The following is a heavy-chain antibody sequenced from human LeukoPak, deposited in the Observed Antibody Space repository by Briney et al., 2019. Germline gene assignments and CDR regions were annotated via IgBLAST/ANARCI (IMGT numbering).Heavy chain of an antibody. CDR2: ISSDGSST. J-gene: IGHJ6*02. Sequence: SGGSLRLSCAASGFTFSSYWMHWVRQAPGKGLVWVSRISSDGSSTNYADSVEGRFTISRDNAKNTLYLQMNSLRAEDTAVYYCARDYHYKVDVWGQGTTVTVSS. CDR1: GFTFSSYW. CDR3: ARDYHYKVDV. V-gene: IGHV3-74*01. D-gene: IGHD1-14*01.